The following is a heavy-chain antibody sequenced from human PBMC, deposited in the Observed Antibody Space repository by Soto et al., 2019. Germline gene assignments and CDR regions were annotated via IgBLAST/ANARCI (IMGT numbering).Heavy chain of an antibody. CDR2: IYWDDDK. CDR1: GFSLSTAGVG. D-gene: IGHD4-17*01. CDR3: ALDLTAVGYFDS. V-gene: IGHV2-5*02. J-gene: IGHJ4*02. Sequence: QITLRESGPTLVKPTQTLTLTCTFSGFSLSTAGVGVGWIRQPPGKALEWLALIYWDDDKRYSPSLKSRLTITKDTSKNQVVLTMTNMDPVDAATYYCALDLTAVGYFDSWGQGTLVTVSS.